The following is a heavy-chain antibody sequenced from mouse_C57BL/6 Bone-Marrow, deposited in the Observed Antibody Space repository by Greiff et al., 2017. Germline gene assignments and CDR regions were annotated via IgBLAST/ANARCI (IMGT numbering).Heavy chain of an antibody. V-gene: IGHV1-15*01. Sequence: QVQLQQSGAELVRPGASVTLSCKASGYTFTDYEMHWVKQTPVHGLAWIGAIDPETGGTAYNQKFQGKAILTADKSSRTAYMGLRSLTSEDSAVYCCTRNYGGDYGGQGTTLTVSS. J-gene: IGHJ2*01. D-gene: IGHD1-1*01. CDR3: TRNYGGDY. CDR1: GYTFTDYE. CDR2: IDPETGGT.